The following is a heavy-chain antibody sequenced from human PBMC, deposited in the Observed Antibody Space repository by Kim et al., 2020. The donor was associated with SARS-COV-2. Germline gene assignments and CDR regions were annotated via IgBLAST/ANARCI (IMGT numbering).Heavy chain of an antibody. V-gene: IGHV5-51*01. J-gene: IGHJ3*02. Sequence: GESLKISCKGSGYSFTSYWIGWVRQMPGKGLEWMGIIYPGDSDTRYSPSFQGQVTISADKSISTAYLQWSSLKASDTAMYYCATQGTVPAAILRGDAFDIWGQGTMVTVSS. CDR1: GYSFTSYW. CDR3: ATQGTVPAAILRGDAFDI. CDR2: IYPGDSDT. D-gene: IGHD2-2*02.